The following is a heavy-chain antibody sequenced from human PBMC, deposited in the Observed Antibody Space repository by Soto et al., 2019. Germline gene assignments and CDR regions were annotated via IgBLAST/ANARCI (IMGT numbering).Heavy chain of an antibody. CDR1: GFTFSSYA. Sequence: EVQLLESGGGLVQPGGSLRLSCAASGFTFSSYAMSWVRQAPGKGLEWVSAISGSGGSTYYADSVKGRFTISRDNSKNTLYLQMNSLRADDTAVYYRSKEFALGYCSGGSCRLFDYWGQGTLVTFSS. CDR2: ISGSGGST. J-gene: IGHJ4*02. V-gene: IGHV3-23*01. D-gene: IGHD2-15*01. CDR3: SKEFALGYCSGGSCRLFDY.